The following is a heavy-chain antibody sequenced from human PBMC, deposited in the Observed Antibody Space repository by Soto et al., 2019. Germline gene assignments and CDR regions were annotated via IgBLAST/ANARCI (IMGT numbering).Heavy chain of an antibody. D-gene: IGHD3-22*01. CDR1: GGTFSSYA. V-gene: IGHV1-69*13. Sequence: SVKVSCKASGGTFSSYAISWVRQAPGQGLEWMGGIIPIFGTANYAQKFQGRVTITADESTSTAYMELSSLRSEDTAVYYCAGKGYYGSSGYYYLELWGQGTLVTVSS. CDR2: IIPIFGTA. J-gene: IGHJ4*02. CDR3: AGKGYYGSSGYYYLEL.